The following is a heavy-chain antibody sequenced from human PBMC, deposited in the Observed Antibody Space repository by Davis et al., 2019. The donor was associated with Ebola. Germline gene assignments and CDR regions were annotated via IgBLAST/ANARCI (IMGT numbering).Heavy chain of an antibody. V-gene: IGHV4-39*07. D-gene: IGHD3-10*01. J-gene: IGHJ4*02. CDR2: VFYSGST. Sequence: PSETLSLTCSVSGGSRITNSAYWGWIRQSPGKGLEWIGSVFYSGSTHYNPSLKSRLTISVDTSKNQFSLKLNSLTAADTAVYYCARNNSGIPFDSWGQGALVTVSS. CDR1: GGSRITNSAY. CDR3: ARNNSGIPFDS.